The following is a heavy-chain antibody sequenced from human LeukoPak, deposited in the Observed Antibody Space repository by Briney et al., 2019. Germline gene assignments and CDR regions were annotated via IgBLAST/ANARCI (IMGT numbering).Heavy chain of an antibody. V-gene: IGHV4-59*08. CDR2: IYYSGIT. D-gene: IGHD3-22*01. CDR3: ARQAYYHDSSGSPNDAFDI. Sequence: SETLSLTCTVSGGSISSYSWSWIRQPPGKGLEWIGYIYYSGITNYNPSLKSRVTISVDTSKNQFSLKLNSVTAADTDVYYCARQAYYHDSSGSPNDAFDIWGQGTMVTVSS. J-gene: IGHJ3*02. CDR1: GGSISSYS.